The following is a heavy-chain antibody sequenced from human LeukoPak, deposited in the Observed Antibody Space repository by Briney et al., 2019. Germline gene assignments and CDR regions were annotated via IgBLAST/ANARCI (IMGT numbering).Heavy chain of an antibody. CDR1: GFTFSSYA. D-gene: IGHD6-13*01. Sequence: GGSLRLSCATSGFTFSSYAMHWVRQAPGKGLEWVAVISYDGSNKYYADSVKGRFTISRDNSKNTLYLQMNSLRAEDTAVYYCAKDEGQYSSSWGIDYWGQGTLVTVSS. CDR3: AKDEGQYSSSWGIDY. V-gene: IGHV3-30*18. J-gene: IGHJ4*02. CDR2: ISYDGSNK.